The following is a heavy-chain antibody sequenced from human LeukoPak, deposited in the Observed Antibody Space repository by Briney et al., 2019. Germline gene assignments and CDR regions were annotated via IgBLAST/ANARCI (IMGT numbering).Heavy chain of an antibody. J-gene: IGHJ4*02. Sequence: ASVKVSCKASGYTFTGYYVHWVRQAPGQGLEWMGWINPKSGGTNYAQKFQGRVTMTRDTSISTAYMELSRLRSDDTAVYFCARVIGFGELSLGHWGQGTLVTVSS. D-gene: IGHD3-10*01. CDR3: ARVIGFGELSLGH. CDR1: GYTFTGYY. V-gene: IGHV1-2*02. CDR2: INPKSGGT.